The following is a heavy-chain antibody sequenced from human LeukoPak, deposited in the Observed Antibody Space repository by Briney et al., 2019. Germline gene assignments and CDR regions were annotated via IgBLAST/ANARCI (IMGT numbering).Heavy chain of an antibody. CDR1: GFIFSHHS. D-gene: IGHD6-6*01. J-gene: IGHJ4*02. Sequence: GSLRLSCAASGFIFSHHSMNWVRQPPGKGLEWIGEINQSGSTNYNPALKSRVSISLDTSKNQFSLKLFSMTAADTAVYYCARGTGSARLDYWGQGTLVTVSS. CDR3: ARGTGSARLDY. V-gene: IGHV4-34*01. CDR2: INQSGST.